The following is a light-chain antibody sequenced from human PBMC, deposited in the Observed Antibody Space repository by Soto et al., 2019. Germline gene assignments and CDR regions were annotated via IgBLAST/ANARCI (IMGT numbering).Light chain of an antibody. CDR2: GAS. CDR3: QQYGGSPRT. CDR1: QSVSTSQ. Sequence: EIVMTQSPGTLSLSTGERATLSCRASQSVSTSQLAWYQQKPGQAPRLLIFGASSRATDSPDRFRGSGSGTDFTLTISRLEPEDFAVYYCQQYGGSPRTFGQGTKVDIK. J-gene: IGKJ1*01. V-gene: IGKV3-20*01.